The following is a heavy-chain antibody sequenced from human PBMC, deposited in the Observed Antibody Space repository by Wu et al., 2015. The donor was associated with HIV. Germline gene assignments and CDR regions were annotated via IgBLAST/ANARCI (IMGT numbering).Heavy chain of an antibody. V-gene: IGHV1-69*13. Sequence: QVQLVQSGTEVKKPGSSVKVSCKASGDTFSSYSFNWVRQAPGQGLEWLGRIIPIFGIVDYAQKFQGRVTITADESTSTAYMEVISLRSDDTAVYFCATVKRDYCSTTSCYSRYYAMDVWGQGTTVTVSS. CDR2: IIPIFGIV. D-gene: IGHD2-2*01. CDR3: ATVKRDYCSTTSCYSRYYAMDV. CDR1: GDTFSSYS. J-gene: IGHJ6*02.